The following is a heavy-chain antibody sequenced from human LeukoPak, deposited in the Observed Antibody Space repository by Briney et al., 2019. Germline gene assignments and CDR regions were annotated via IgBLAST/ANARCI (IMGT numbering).Heavy chain of an antibody. CDR2: LSHSAYTT. Sequence: GGSLRLSCTASGFTFSSYAMSWVRQAPGKGLEWVSALSHSAYTTYYADSVKGRFTISRDNSKNTLYLQMNSLRAEDTAVCYCAKSQLAYCSGGSCFDAFDIWGQGTMVTVS. J-gene: IGHJ3*02. CDR3: AKSQLAYCSGGSCFDAFDI. V-gene: IGHV3-23*01. CDR1: GFTFSSYA. D-gene: IGHD2-15*01.